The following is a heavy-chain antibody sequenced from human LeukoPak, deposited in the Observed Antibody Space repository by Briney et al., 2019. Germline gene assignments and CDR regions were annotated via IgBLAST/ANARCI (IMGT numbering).Heavy chain of an antibody. CDR1: GGTFSGYA. CDR2: IIPMFGRT. Sequence: SVKVSCKASGGTFSGYAFSWVRQAPGQGLEWMGGIIPMFGRTNYAQTFQGRVTITADESTSTAYMEPTSLRSDDTAVYYCARDQGLWFGELLPHGEYFQHWGQGTLVTVSS. J-gene: IGHJ1*01. D-gene: IGHD3-10*01. CDR3: ARDQGLWFGELLPHGEYFQH. V-gene: IGHV1-69*13.